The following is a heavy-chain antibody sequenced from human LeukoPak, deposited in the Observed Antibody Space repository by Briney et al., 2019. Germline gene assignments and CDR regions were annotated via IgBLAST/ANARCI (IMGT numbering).Heavy chain of an antibody. D-gene: IGHD6-19*01. V-gene: IGHV1-2*02. CDR3: ARALLRSGGWYGSAFDI. CDR1: GYTFTHCY. J-gene: IGHJ3*02. Sequence: GASVKVSCKASGYTFTHCYIHWVRQAPGQGLEWMACINPNTGGTNFPHKFQGRVTMTKDQSISTVYMELSRLRSDDTGVYYCARALLRSGGWYGSAFDIWGRGTMVTVSS. CDR2: INPNTGGT.